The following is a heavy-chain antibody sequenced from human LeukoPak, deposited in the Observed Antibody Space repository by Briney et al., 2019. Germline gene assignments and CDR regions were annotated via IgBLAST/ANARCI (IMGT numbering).Heavy chain of an antibody. Sequence: SETLSLTCTVSGGSISSSSYYWGWIRQPPGKGLEWIGSIYYSGSTYYNPSLKSRVTISVDTSKNQFSLKLSSVTAADTAVYYCARYRPSIAVAGMVDWFDPWGQGTLVTVSS. CDR3: ARYRPSIAVAGMVDWFDP. D-gene: IGHD6-19*01. CDR1: GGSISSSSYY. J-gene: IGHJ5*02. V-gene: IGHV4-39*07. CDR2: IYYSGST.